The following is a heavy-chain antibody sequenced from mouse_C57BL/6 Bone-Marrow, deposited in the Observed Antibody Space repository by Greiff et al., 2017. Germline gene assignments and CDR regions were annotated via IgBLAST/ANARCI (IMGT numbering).Heavy chain of an antibody. CDR2: ISSGGSYT. CDR3: ARDDYDGYFDV. D-gene: IGHD2-4*01. V-gene: IGHV5-6*01. CDR1: GFTFSSYG. Sequence: EVQRVESGGDLVKPGGSLKLSCAASGFTFSSYGMSWVRQTPDKRLEWVATISSGGSYTYYPDSVKGRITISRDNARNTLYLQMSSLKSEDTAMYYCARDDYDGYFDVWGKGTTVTVSS. J-gene: IGHJ1*03.